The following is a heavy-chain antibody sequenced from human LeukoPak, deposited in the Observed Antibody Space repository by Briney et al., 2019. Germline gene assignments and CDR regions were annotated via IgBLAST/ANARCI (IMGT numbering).Heavy chain of an antibody. CDR1: GFTFSLYG. J-gene: IGHJ4*02. CDR2: IQNDGSNK. CDR3: AKDRIVLVTATFDY. Sequence: GGSLRLSCAASGFTFSLYGIHWVRQAPGKGLEWVAFIQNDGSNKYYADSVKGRFTISRDNSKNTLYLQMSSLRPDGTAMYYCAKDRIVLVTATFDYWGQGTLVTVSS. D-gene: IGHD2-21*02. V-gene: IGHV3-30*02.